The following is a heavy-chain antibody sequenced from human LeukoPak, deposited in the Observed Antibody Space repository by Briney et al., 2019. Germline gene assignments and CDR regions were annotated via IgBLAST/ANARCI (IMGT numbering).Heavy chain of an antibody. Sequence: VKVSCKASGYTFTGYYMHWVRQAPGQGLEWMGWINPNSGGTNYAQKFQGRVTMTRDTSISTAYMELSRLRSDDTAVYYCARDPRDTAMVATYYFDYWGQGTLVTVSS. J-gene: IGHJ4*02. CDR1: GYTFTGYY. CDR2: INPNSGGT. V-gene: IGHV1-2*02. CDR3: ARDPRDTAMVATYYFDY. D-gene: IGHD5-18*01.